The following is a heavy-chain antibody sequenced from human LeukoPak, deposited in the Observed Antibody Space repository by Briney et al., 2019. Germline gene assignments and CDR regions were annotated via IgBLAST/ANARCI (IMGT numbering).Heavy chain of an antibody. Sequence: SETLSLTCTVSGGSINNYYWSWIRQPPGKGLEWIGYIYYRGSTNYNPSLKSRVTFSVDTSKNQFSLKLDSVTAADTAVYYCARGGDYSDLRYFDYWGQGTLVTVSS. D-gene: IGHD4-17*01. CDR2: IYYRGST. CDR1: GGSINNYY. J-gene: IGHJ4*02. V-gene: IGHV4-59*01. CDR3: ARGGDYSDLRYFDY.